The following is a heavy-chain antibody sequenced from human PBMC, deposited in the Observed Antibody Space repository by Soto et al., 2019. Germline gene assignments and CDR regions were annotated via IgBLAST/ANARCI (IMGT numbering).Heavy chain of an antibody. CDR1: GFTFSSYG. CDR2: ISYDGSNK. J-gene: IGHJ6*02. V-gene: IGHV3-30*18. D-gene: IGHD6-13*01. Sequence: HPGGSLRLSCAASGFTFSSYGMHWVRQAPGKGLEWVAVISYDGSNKYYADSVKGRFTISRDNSKNTLYLQMNSLRAEDTAVYYCAKVVPAAIAAAGTRHYYYYGMDVWGQGTTVTVSS. CDR3: AKVVPAAIAAAGTRHYYYYGMDV.